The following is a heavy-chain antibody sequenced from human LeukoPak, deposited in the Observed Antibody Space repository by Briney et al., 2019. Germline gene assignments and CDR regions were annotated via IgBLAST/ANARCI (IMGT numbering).Heavy chain of an antibody. D-gene: IGHD1-26*01. CDR2: TKQDGSEK. V-gene: IGHV3-7*01. Sequence: GGSLRLSCAASGFTFSSYSMNWVRQAPGKGLEWVANTKQDGSEKYYVDSVKGRVTISRDNAKNFLYLQLNSLRAEDTAVYYCARDSGSCRGCAFDIWGQGTMVTVSS. J-gene: IGHJ3*02. CDR1: GFTFSSYS. CDR3: ARDSGSCRGCAFDI.